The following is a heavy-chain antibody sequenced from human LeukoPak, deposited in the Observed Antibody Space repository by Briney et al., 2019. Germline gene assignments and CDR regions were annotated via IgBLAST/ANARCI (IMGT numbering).Heavy chain of an antibody. CDR2: INPSGGST. J-gene: IGHJ3*02. Sequence: ASVKVSCKASGYTFTSYYMHWVRQAPGQGLEWMGIINPSGGSTSYAQKFQGRVTMTRDTSTSTVYMELSRLRSDDTAVYYCARVGYCSSTSCPHDAFDIWGQGTMVTVSS. CDR1: GYTFTSYY. V-gene: IGHV1-46*01. CDR3: ARVGYCSSTSCPHDAFDI. D-gene: IGHD2-2*01.